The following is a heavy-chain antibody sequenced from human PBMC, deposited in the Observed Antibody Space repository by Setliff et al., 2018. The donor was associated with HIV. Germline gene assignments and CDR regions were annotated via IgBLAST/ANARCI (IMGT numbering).Heavy chain of an antibody. Sequence: GGSLRLSCAASGFTFSRYDIHWVRQAPGKGLEWMPLRHLDTSFKHYADSVKGRFTISKDNSKNTLDLQMISLRVEDTALYYCAKVTSSGRWNSDLDSWGQGTLVTV. CDR3: AKVTSSGRWNSDLDS. CDR2: RHLDTSFK. D-gene: IGHD6-19*01. J-gene: IGHJ4*02. V-gene: IGHV3-30*02. CDR1: GFTFSRYD.